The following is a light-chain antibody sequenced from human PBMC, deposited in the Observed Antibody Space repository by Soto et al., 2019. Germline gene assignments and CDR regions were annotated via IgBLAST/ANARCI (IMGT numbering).Light chain of an antibody. CDR2: GAS. CDR1: QSVNSN. V-gene: IGKV3-15*01. J-gene: IGKJ4*01. CDR3: QQYNNWPLT. Sequence: EIAMTQSPATLSVSPGERATLSCRASQSVNSNFAWYQQKPGQAPRLLIYGASTRATGIPARFSGSGSGTEFTVTISSLQSEDFAVYYCQQYNNWPLTFGGGTKVEIK.